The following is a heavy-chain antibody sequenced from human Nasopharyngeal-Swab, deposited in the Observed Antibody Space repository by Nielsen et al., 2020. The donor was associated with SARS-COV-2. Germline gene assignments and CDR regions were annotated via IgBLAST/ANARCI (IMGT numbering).Heavy chain of an antibody. Sequence: GESLKISRVGSGFIFSTYNLNWVRQAPGKGLEWVSSISHTGSDIYYADSVKGRFTISRDNAKNSVYLQMNSLRAEDTAVYYCARGFGSGRHWGQGTLVTVSS. V-gene: IGHV3-21*01. CDR3: ARGFGSGRH. CDR1: GFIFSTYN. CDR2: ISHTGSDI. J-gene: IGHJ4*02. D-gene: IGHD3-10*01.